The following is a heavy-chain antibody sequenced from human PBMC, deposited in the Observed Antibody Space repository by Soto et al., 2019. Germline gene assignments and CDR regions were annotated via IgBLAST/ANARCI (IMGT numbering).Heavy chain of an antibody. J-gene: IGHJ4*02. V-gene: IGHV3-30*18. CDR2: ISSDGSNK. D-gene: IGHD6-19*01. CDR1: GFSFSNYG. CDR3: AKDRHSSGWWYFDN. Sequence: QVQLVESGGGVVQPGRSLRLSCAASGFSFSNYGMHWVRQGPGKGLEWVAFISSDGSNKDYTDSLKGRLTISRDNSKNTLSLQMTSLSAEDTAVYYCAKDRHSSGWWYFDNWGQGTLVTVSS.